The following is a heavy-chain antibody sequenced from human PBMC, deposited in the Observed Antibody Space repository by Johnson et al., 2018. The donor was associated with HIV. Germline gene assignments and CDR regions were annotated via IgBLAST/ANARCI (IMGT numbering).Heavy chain of an antibody. D-gene: IGHD3-3*01. CDR1: GFTFDDYA. CDR3: AKGRVTIFGEVIWYAFDI. J-gene: IGHJ3*02. CDR2: INWNSGTI. Sequence: VLLVESGGGLVQPGRSLRLSCAASGFTFDDYAMHWVRQVPGKGLDWVSGINWNSGTIGYADSVKGRFTISRDNAKNSLYLQMNRLRAEDKALYYCAKGRVTIFGEVIWYAFDIWGQGTMVTVSS. V-gene: IGHV3-9*01.